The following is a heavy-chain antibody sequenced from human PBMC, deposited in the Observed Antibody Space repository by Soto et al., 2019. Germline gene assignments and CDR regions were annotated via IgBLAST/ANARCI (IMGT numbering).Heavy chain of an antibody. Sequence: GGSLRLSCAAAGFSVSSNYMNWVRQAPGKGLEWVSVIYSGGRTYYADSVKGRITISRDNSKNTLYLQMSSLRVEDTAVYYCARALPNMVRGVMVFDPWGQGTLVTVSS. CDR3: ARALPNMVRGVMVFDP. D-gene: IGHD3-10*01. CDR2: IYSGGRT. V-gene: IGHV3-66*01. CDR1: GFSVSSNY. J-gene: IGHJ5*02.